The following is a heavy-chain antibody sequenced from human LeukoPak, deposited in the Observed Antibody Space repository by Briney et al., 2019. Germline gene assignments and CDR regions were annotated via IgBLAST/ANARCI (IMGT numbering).Heavy chain of an antibody. Sequence: SETLSLTCTVSGGSISSYYWSWIRQPPGKGLEWIGYIYYSGSTNYNPSLKSRVTISVDTSKNQFSLKLSSVTAADTAVYYCARLYGSGFAVDYWGQGTVVTVSS. V-gene: IGHV4-59*08. J-gene: IGHJ4*03. CDR3: ARLYGSGFAVDY. D-gene: IGHD3-10*01. CDR2: IYYSGST. CDR1: GGSISSYY.